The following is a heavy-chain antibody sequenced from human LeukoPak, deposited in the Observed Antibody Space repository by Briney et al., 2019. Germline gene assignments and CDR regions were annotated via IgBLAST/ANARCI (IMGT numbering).Heavy chain of an antibody. CDR2: INSSSSTT. CDR3: ARGRYDFWSGPRAYYFHY. D-gene: IGHD3-3*01. J-gene: IGHJ4*01. CDR1: DLTFSNYE. V-gene: IGHV3-48*03. Sequence: PGGSLRLSCTSSDLTFSNYEMHWVRQAPGKGLDWVSYINSSSSTTCYADSVEGRFTISRDNANNSLYLQLKSLRAEDTAIYYCARGRYDFWSGPRAYYFHYRGQGTLVTVSS.